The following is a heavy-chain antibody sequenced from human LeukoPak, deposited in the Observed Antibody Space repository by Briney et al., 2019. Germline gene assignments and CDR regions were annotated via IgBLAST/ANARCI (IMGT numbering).Heavy chain of an antibody. CDR1: GGSISSSSYY. CDR2: IHYSGNS. Sequence: SETLSLTCTVSGGSISSSSYYWGWIRQPPGKGLEWIGYIHYSGNSNYNPSLKSRLTISVDMSKNQVSLKLSSVTAADTAVYYCARRSTSLGNWFDPWGQGTLVTVSS. CDR3: ARRSTSLGNWFDP. J-gene: IGHJ5*02. V-gene: IGHV4-61*05. D-gene: IGHD6-13*01.